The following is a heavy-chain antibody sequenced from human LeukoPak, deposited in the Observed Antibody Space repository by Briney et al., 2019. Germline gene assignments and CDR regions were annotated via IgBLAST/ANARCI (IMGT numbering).Heavy chain of an antibody. V-gene: IGHV1-2*02. CDR2: INPDSGGT. CDR3: ARDTGYCGSGSCDYYGMDV. D-gene: IGHD2-15*01. CDR1: GYTFTGYY. J-gene: IGHJ6*02. Sequence: EASLKVSCKASGYTFTGYYLHWVRQATGQGLEWVGWINPDSGGTKYAQKFQGRVTMTRDTSISTAYMELSRLRSDDTAVYYCARDTGYCGSGSCDYYGMDVWGQGTTVTVSS.